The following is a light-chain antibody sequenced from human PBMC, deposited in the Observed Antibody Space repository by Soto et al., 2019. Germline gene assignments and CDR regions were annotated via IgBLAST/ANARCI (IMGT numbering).Light chain of an antibody. CDR3: QQRSNWPPVT. CDR1: QSVSGDY. CDR2: GAS. Sequence: EIVLTQSPGTLSLSPGEGATLSCRASQSVSGDYLAWYQSKPGQAPRLLIHGASNRATGIPDRFSGSGSGTDFTLTISSLEPEDFAVYYCQQRSNWPPVTFGGGTKVEIK. J-gene: IGKJ4*01. V-gene: IGKV3D-20*02.